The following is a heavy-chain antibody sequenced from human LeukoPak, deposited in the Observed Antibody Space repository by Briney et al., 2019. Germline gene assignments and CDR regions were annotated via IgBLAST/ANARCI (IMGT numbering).Heavy chain of an antibody. CDR2: IYTSGST. Sequence: SETLSLTCTVSGGSISSYFWSWIRQPPGKGLEWIGYIYTSGSTNYNPSLKSRVTISVDTSKNQFSLKLSSVTAADTAVYYCARGINIATVGGRYFDYWGQGTLVTVSS. V-gene: IGHV4-4*09. J-gene: IGHJ4*02. CDR1: GGSISSYF. D-gene: IGHD4-11*01. CDR3: ARGINIATVGGRYFDY.